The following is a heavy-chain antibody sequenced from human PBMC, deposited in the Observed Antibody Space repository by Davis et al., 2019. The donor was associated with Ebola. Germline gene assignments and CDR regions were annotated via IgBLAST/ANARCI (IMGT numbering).Heavy chain of an antibody. CDR1: GYTFSSYA. J-gene: IGHJ3*02. CDR2: IYKGNR. V-gene: IGHV1-18*01. D-gene: IGHD5-12*01. CDR3: TTPGGQDSGYDVFDI. Sequence: ASVKVSCKASGYTFSSYAFTWVRQAPGQGLEWMGWIYKGNRNYAQKVQGRVTMTIDTSTSTAYMELRSLRSDDTAVYYCTTPGGQDSGYDVFDIWGQGTMVTVSS.